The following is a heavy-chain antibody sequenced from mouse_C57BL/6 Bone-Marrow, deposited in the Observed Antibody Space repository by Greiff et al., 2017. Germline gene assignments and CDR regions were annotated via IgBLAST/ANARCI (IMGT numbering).Heavy chain of an antibody. CDR2: IDPSDSYT. Sequence: QVQLQQPGAELVKPGASVKLSCKASGYTFTSYWMQWVKQRPGQGLEWIGEIDPSDSYTNYNPKFKGKATLTVDTSSSTAYMQLSSLTSEDSAVYYCASLYYGSSHWYFDVWGTGTTGTVSS. D-gene: IGHD1-1*01. CDR1: GYTFTSYW. V-gene: IGHV1-50*01. J-gene: IGHJ1*03. CDR3: ASLYYGSSHWYFDV.